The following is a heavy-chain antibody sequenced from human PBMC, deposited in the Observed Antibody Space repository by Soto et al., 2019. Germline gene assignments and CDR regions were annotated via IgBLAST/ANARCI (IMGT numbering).Heavy chain of an antibody. CDR1: GFIFSQYS. V-gene: IGHV3-21*01. J-gene: IGHJ5*02. CDR2: ISSTGALM. D-gene: IGHD2-2*01. Sequence: GGSLRLSFAASGFIFSQYSMNWVRQAPGKGLEWVSSISSTGALMYYADSVKGRFTISRDDADNSLYLQMNSLRVEDTAVYYCAKGDIVVVPAAMGPWGQGTLVTVSS. CDR3: AKGDIVVVPAAMGP.